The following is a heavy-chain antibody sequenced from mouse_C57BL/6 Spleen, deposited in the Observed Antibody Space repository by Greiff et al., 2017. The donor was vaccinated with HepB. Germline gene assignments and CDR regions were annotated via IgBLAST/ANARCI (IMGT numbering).Heavy chain of an antibody. V-gene: IGHV1-7*01. CDR1: GYTFTSYW. J-gene: IGHJ2*01. CDR3: ARDSSGYFDY. D-gene: IGHD3-2*02. Sequence: QVQLQQSGAELAKPGASVKLSCKASGYTFTSYWMNWVKQRPGQGLEWIGYINPSSGYTKYNQKFKDKATLTAEKSSSTANMQLSSLTYEVSAIYYCARDSSGYFDYGGKGTTLAVCS. CDR2: INPSSGYT.